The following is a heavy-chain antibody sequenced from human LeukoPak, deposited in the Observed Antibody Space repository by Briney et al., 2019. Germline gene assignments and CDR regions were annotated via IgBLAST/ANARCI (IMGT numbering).Heavy chain of an antibody. V-gene: IGHV3-74*01. Sequence: HPGGSLRLSCAASGFTFSSYWMHWVRQAPGKGLVWVSRINTDGSSTSYADSVKGRFTISRDNSKNTLYLQMNSLRAEDTAVYYCAKGKIAVAGTIPDYWGQGTLVTVSS. D-gene: IGHD6-19*01. CDR1: GFTFSSYW. CDR2: INTDGSST. J-gene: IGHJ4*02. CDR3: AKGKIAVAGTIPDY.